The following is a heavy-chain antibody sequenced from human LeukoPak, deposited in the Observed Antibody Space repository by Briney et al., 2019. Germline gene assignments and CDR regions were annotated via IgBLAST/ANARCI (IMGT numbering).Heavy chain of an antibody. V-gene: IGHV1-46*01. CDR1: GYTFTSNY. CDR3: ARDDDALDY. Sequence: ASVKVSCKAFGYTFTSNYMHWVRQAPGQGPEWMGVISPSGGSTTYAQKFQGRVTLTRDMSTSTDYLELSSLRSEDTAVYYCARDDDALDYWGQGTLVTVSS. CDR2: ISPSGGST. J-gene: IGHJ4*02. D-gene: IGHD2-2*01.